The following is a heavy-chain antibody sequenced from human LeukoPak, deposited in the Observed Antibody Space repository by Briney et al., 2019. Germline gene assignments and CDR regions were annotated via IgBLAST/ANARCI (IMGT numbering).Heavy chain of an antibody. D-gene: IGHD3-10*01. V-gene: IGHV4-61*01. CDR3: ARTDRDYGSGSFHYFDY. CDR2: IYYSGTT. J-gene: IGHJ4*02. Sequence: SETLSLTCTVSGGSVSSVSYYWSWIRQPPGKGLEWIAYIYYSGTTNYNPSLKSRVTISADTSKNQFSLKLKSVTAADTAVYYCARTDRDYGSGSFHYFDYWGQETLVTVSS. CDR1: GGSVSSVSYY.